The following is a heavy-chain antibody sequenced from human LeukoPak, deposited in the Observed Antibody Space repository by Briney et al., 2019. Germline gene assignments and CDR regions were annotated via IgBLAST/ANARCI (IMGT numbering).Heavy chain of an antibody. CDR1: GYTFTSYG. Sequence: ASVKVSCRASGYTFTSYGISWVRQAPGQGLEWMGWISAYNGNTDYAQKLQGRVTMTTDTSTSTAYMELRSLRSDDTAVYYCARDSFTIFGVVTRYYFDYWGQGTLVTVSS. J-gene: IGHJ4*02. V-gene: IGHV1-18*01. CDR2: ISAYNGNT. CDR3: ARDSFTIFGVVTRYYFDY. D-gene: IGHD3-3*01.